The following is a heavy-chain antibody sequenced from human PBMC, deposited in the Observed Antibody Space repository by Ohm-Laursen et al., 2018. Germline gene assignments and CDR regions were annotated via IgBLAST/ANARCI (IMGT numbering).Heavy chain of an antibody. CDR2: ISGSGGST. D-gene: IGHD3-22*01. J-gene: IGHJ4*02. CDR1: GFTFSSYA. Sequence: SLRLSCAASGFTFSSYAMSWVRQAPGKGLEWVSGISGSGGSTYHADSVKGRFTISRDNSKNTLYLQMYSLRAEDTAVYYCASWLEYYDSSGYYGFDYWGQGTLVTVSS. CDR3: ASWLEYYDSSGYYGFDY. V-gene: IGHV3-23*01.